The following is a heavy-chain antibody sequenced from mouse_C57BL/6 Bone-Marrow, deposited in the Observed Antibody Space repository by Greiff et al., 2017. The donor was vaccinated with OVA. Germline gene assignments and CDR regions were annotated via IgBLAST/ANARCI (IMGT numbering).Heavy chain of an antibody. CDR2: ISNGGGST. V-gene: IGHV5-12*01. J-gene: IGHJ4*01. CDR1: GFTFSDYY. Sequence: EVKLVESGGGLVQPGGSLKLSCAASGFTFSDYYMYWVRQTPEKRLDWVAYISNGGGSTYYPDTVKGRFTISRDNAKNTLYLQMSRLKSEDTAMYYCARPSMDYWGQGTSVTVSS. CDR3: ARPSMDY.